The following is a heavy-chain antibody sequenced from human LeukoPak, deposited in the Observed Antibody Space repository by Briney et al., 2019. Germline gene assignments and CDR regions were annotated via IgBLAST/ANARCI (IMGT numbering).Heavy chain of an antibody. V-gene: IGHV3-48*03. CDR1: GFTSSSYE. D-gene: IGHD3-9*01. Sequence: GGSLRLSCAASGFTSSSYEMNWVRQAPGKGLEWVSYISSGGSTIYYADSVKGRFTISRDNAKNSLFLQMNSLRDEDTAVYYCVRDQDWAFDYWGQGTLVTVSS. J-gene: IGHJ4*02. CDR3: VRDQDWAFDY. CDR2: ISSGGSTI.